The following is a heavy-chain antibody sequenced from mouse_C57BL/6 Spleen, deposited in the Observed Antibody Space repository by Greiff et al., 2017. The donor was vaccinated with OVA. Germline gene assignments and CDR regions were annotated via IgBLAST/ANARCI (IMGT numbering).Heavy chain of an antibody. CDR2: ISDGGSYT. Sequence: EVKLVESGGGLVKPGGSLKLSCAASGFTFSSYAMSWVRQTPEKRLEWVATISDGGSYTYYPDNVKGRFTISRDNAKNNLYLQMSHLKSEDTSMYYCARRGDYYVRYYDVWGTGTTVTVSS. D-gene: IGHD1-1*01. CDR1: GFTFSSYA. V-gene: IGHV5-4*03. J-gene: IGHJ1*03. CDR3: ARRGDYYVRYYDV.